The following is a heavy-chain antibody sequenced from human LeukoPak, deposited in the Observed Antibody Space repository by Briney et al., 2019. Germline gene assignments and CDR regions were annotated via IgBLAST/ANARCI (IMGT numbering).Heavy chain of an antibody. D-gene: IGHD2-8*01. CDR2: IWYDGSNK. CDR1: GFTFSSYG. CDR3: ARGNGAATGIFDY. Sequence: GGSLRLSCAAAGFTFSSYGMHWVRQAPGKGLEWVAVIWYDGSNKYYADSVKGRFTISRDNSKNTLYLQMNSLRAEDTAVYYCARGNGAATGIFDYWGQGTLVTVSS. V-gene: IGHV3-33*01. J-gene: IGHJ4*02.